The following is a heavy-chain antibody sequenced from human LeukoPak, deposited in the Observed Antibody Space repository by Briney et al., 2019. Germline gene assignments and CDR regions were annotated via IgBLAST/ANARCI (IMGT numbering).Heavy chain of an antibody. D-gene: IGHD3-16*01. J-gene: IGHJ4*02. CDR2: IYYSGST. Sequence: PSETLSLTCTVSGGSINSGVFYWSWIRQHPGKGLEWIGYIYYSGSTFYNPSLKSRVAISLDKSKNQFSLNLSSVTAADTAVYYCARGGSFLGNYVYWGQGTLVTVSS. CDR1: GGSINSGVFY. V-gene: IGHV4-31*03. CDR3: ARGGSFLGNYVY.